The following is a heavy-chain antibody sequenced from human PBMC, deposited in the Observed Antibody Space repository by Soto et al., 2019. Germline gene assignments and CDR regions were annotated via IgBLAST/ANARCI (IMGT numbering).Heavy chain of an antibody. CDR1: GFTFSSYA. CDR3: AKSYCSSTSCYGFMAY. CDR2: ISGSGGST. V-gene: IGHV3-23*01. D-gene: IGHD2-2*01. J-gene: IGHJ4*02. Sequence: HPGGSLRLSCAASGFTFSSYAMSWVRQAPGKGLEWVSAISGSGGSTYYADSVKGRFTISRDNSKNTLYLQMNSLRAEDTAVYYCAKSYCSSTSCYGFMAYWGQGTLVTVSS.